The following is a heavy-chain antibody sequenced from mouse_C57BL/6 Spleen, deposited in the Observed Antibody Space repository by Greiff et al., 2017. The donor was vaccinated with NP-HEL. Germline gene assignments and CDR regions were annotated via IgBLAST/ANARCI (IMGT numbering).Heavy chain of an antibody. CDR1: GYTFTDYA. CDR2: IDPETGGT. V-gene: IGHV1-15*01. D-gene: IGHD1-1*01. Sequence: QVQLQQSGAELVRPGASVTLSCKASGYTFTDYAMHWVKQTPVHGLEWIGAIDPETGGTAYNQKFKGKAILTADKSSSTAYIELRSLTSEDSAVYYCTRGGATWAYWGQGTLVTVSA. J-gene: IGHJ3*01. CDR3: TRGGATWAY.